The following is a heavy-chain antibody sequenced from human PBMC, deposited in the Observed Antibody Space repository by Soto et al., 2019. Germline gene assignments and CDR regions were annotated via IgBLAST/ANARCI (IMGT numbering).Heavy chain of an antibody. V-gene: IGHV4-34*01. J-gene: IGHJ4*02. D-gene: IGHD2-2*02. CDR3: ARGPDIVVVPAAIRFDY. CDR1: GGSFSGYY. CDR2: INHSEST. Sequence: SETLSLTCAVYGGSFSGYYWSWIRQPPGKGLEWIGEINHSESTNYNPSLKSRVTISVDTSKNQFSLKLSSVTAADTAVYYCARGPDIVVVPAAIRFDYWGQGTLVTVSS.